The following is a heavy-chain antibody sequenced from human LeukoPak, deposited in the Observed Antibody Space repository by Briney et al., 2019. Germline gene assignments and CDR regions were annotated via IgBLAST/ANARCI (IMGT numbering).Heavy chain of an antibody. J-gene: IGHJ6*02. CDR2: IDRDGSRI. CDR1: GYTFSSYW. V-gene: IGHV3-74*01. Sequence: GGSLRLSCAVSGYTFSSYWMHWVRQAPGKGLVWVSRIDRDGSRINYADSVKGRFTISRDNGKNTLFLQMNSLRAEDTAVYYCASSVRSVVLMVYAHTDYYYYGMDVWGQGTTVTVSS. D-gene: IGHD2-8*01. CDR3: ASSVRSVVLMVYAHTDYYYYGMDV.